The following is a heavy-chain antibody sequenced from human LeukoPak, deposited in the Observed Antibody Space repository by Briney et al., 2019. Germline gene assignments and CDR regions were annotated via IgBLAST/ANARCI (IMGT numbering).Heavy chain of an antibody. CDR2: IKQDGSEK. Sequence: GGSLRLSCAASGFTLSTYWMSWVRQAPGKGLEWVADIKQDGSEKYYVDSVKGRFTISRDNSKNTLYLQMNSRRAEDTAVYYWARGKVLRFWNFDYGAQETLVTVPS. D-gene: IGHD3-3*01. J-gene: IGHJ4*02. V-gene: IGHV3-7*03. CDR3: ARGKVLRFWNFDY. CDR1: GFTLSTYW.